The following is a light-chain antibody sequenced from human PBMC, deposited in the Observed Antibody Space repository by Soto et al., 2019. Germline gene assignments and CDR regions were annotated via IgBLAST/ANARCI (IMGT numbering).Light chain of an antibody. CDR1: QSVSSY. CDR2: DAS. CDR3: QQYYSILGT. Sequence: EIVLTQSPATLSLSPGERATLSCRASQSVSSYLAWYQQKPGQAPRLLIYDASNRATGIPARFSGSGSGTDFTLTISSLEPEDFAVYYCQQYYSILGTFGQGTKVEIK. V-gene: IGKV3-11*01. J-gene: IGKJ1*01.